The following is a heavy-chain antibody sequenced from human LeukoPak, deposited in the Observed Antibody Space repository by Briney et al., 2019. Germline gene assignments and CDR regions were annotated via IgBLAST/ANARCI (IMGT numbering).Heavy chain of an antibody. Sequence: SGPTLVKPTQTLTLTCTFSGFSLTTSGVGVAWIRQPPGKAPEWLGIIYWNNDKAYRPSLKNRLTISKDTSKNQVFLTMTNMDPVDTATYFCAHSPYFDFLSGYRPFDYWGQGTLVTVSS. D-gene: IGHD3-3*01. V-gene: IGHV2-5*01. J-gene: IGHJ4*02. CDR1: GFSLTTSGVG. CDR2: IYWNNDK. CDR3: AHSPYFDFLSGYRPFDY.